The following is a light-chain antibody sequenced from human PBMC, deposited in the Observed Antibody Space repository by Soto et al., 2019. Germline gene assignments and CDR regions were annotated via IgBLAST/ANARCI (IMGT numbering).Light chain of an antibody. CDR3: QQQGT. CDR2: AAS. V-gene: IGKV3-20*01. Sequence: EIVLTQSPGTLSLSPGERATLSCRASEFLSSSYLVWYQQKPGQATRLLIYAASRRATAIPDRFSGSGSATEYTLTINTLEPEYFAVYYCQQQGTFGQGTKLEIK. CDR1: EFLSSSY. J-gene: IGKJ2*01.